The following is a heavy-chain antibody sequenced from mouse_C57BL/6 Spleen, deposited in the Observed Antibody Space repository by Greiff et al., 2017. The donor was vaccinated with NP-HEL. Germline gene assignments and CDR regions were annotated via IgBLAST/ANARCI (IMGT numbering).Heavy chain of an antibody. D-gene: IGHD1-1*02. J-gene: IGHJ3*01. CDR1: GFTFSSYG. CDR2: ISSGGSYT. CDR3: ARVEEKDGDWLAY. Sequence: VQLKESGGDLVKPGGSLKLSCAASGFTFSSYGMSWVRQTPDKRLEWVATISSGGSYTYYPDSVKGRFTISRDNAKNTLYLQMSSLKSEDRAMYERARVEEKDGDWLAYWGQGTLVTVSA. V-gene: IGHV5-6*01.